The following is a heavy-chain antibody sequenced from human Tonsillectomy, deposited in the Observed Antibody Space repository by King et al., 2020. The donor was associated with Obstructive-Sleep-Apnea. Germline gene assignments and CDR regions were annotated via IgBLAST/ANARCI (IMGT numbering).Heavy chain of an antibody. V-gene: IGHV3-30-3*01. D-gene: IGHD2-15*01. CDR2: ISYDGSNK. CDR3: AREGGRYGSGGSCFPYWYFDL. CDR1: GFTFSSYA. Sequence: QLVQSGGGVVQPGRSLRLSCAASGFTFSSYAMHWVRQAPGKGLEWVAVISYDGSNKYYADSVKGRFTISRDNSKNTLYLQMNSLRAEDTAVYYCAREGGRYGSGGSCFPYWYFDLWGRGTLVTVSS. J-gene: IGHJ2*01.